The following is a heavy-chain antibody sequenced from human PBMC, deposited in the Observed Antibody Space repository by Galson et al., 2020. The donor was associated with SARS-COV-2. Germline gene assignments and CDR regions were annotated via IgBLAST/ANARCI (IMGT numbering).Heavy chain of an antibody. CDR2: IFSNDDT. CDR1: GFSLTNDRMG. CDR3: ARLREDTGYESESYYFDL. Sequence: SGPTLVKPTETLTLTCTVSGFSLTNDRMGVSWIRQPPGKALEWLANIFSNDDTFYSTSLKTSLTISRDTSNSQVVLTMTNIDPVDTATYCCARLREDTGYESESYYFDLWGRGTLVTVSS. V-gene: IGHV2-26*01. D-gene: IGHD3-9*01. J-gene: IGHJ2*01.